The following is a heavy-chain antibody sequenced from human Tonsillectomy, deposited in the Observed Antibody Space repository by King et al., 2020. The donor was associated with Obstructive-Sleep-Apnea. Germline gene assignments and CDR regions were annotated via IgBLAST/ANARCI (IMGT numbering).Heavy chain of an antibody. Sequence: VQLVESGGGLVQPGRSLRLSCAASGFTFDDYAMHWVRQAPGKGLEWVSGISWISGSIGYAASVKGRFTISRDNAKNSLYLQMNSLRAEDTALYYCAKDREYYGSGSYPHFDYWGQGTLVTVSS. J-gene: IGHJ4*02. V-gene: IGHV3-9*01. CDR3: AKDREYYGSGSYPHFDY. CDR1: GFTFDDYA. CDR2: ISWISGSI. D-gene: IGHD3-10*01.